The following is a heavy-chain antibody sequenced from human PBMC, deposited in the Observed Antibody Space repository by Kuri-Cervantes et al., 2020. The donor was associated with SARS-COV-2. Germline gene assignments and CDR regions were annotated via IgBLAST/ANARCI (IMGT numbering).Heavy chain of an antibody. Sequence: GESLKISCAASGFTFSSYSMNWVRRAPGKGLEWVSYISSSSSTIYYADSVKGRFTISRDNAKNSLYLQMNSLRAEDTAVYYCTTLIDYWGQGALVTVSS. V-gene: IGHV3-48*01. J-gene: IGHJ4*02. CDR2: ISSSSSTI. CDR1: GFTFSSYS. CDR3: TTLIDY.